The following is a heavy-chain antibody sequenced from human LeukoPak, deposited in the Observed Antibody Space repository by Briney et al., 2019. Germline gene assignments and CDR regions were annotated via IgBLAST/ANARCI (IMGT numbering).Heavy chain of an antibody. CDR1: GDSFSSVTDY. J-gene: IGHJ3*02. Sequence: SETLSLTCTVSGDSFSSVTDYWAWIRQPPGKGLEWIGYIYYSGSTNYNPSLKSRVTISVDTSKNQFSLKLSSVTAADTAVYYCARGPNYGSGRGAFDIWGQGTMVTVSS. CDR2: IYYSGST. CDR3: ARGPNYGSGRGAFDI. D-gene: IGHD3-10*01. V-gene: IGHV4-61*01.